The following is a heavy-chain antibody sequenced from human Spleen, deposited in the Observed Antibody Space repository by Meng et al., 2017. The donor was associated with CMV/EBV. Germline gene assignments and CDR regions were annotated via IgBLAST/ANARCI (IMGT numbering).Heavy chain of an antibody. Sequence: TFSSSSIMWVRPAPGQGLEWMGGITPAFETADYAQKFRDRVTITTDDSATTAYMEMSSLGSEDTAVYFCARGPRITVGGVIIWPLEDWGQGTLVTVSS. V-gene: IGHV1-69*05. CDR1: TFSSSS. CDR3: ARGPRITVGGVIIWPLED. D-gene: IGHD3-16*02. CDR2: ITPAFETA. J-gene: IGHJ4*02.